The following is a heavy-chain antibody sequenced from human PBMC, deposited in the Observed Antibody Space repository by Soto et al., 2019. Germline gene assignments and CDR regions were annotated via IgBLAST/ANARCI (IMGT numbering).Heavy chain of an antibody. CDR1: GGSISSSSYY. Sequence: QLQLQESGPGLVKPSETLSLTCTVSGGSISSSSYYWGWIRQPPGKGLEWIGSINYSGSTYYTPSLKSRVTISVDTSKNQVSLKLSSVTAADKAVYDCTKGGDYLFDYWGQGTLVTVSS. V-gene: IGHV4-39*01. CDR2: INYSGST. D-gene: IGHD4-17*01. CDR3: TKGGDYLFDY. J-gene: IGHJ4*02.